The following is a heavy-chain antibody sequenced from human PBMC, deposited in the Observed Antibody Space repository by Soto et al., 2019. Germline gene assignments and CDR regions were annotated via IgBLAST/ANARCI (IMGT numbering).Heavy chain of an antibody. Sequence: QVQLVQSGAEVKKPGASVKVSCKASGYTFTSYGISWVRQAPGQGLEWMGWISAYNGNTNYAQKLQGRVTMTTDTSTGTAYMELMSLRSDDTAVYYCARGYCSGGSCYSPKYSWFGPWGQGTLVTVSS. CDR2: ISAYNGNT. D-gene: IGHD2-15*01. CDR3: ARGYCSGGSCYSPKYSWFGP. V-gene: IGHV1-18*01. J-gene: IGHJ5*02. CDR1: GYTFTSYG.